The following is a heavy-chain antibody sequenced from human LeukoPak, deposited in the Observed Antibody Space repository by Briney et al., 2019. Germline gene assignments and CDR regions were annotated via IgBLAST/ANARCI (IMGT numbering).Heavy chain of an antibody. V-gene: IGHV3-23*01. Sequence: GGSLRLSCATSGFTFSSYGMSWVRQAPGKGLEWVSTISGDSGTTFYADSVKGRFTISRDNSENTLYLQLSSLRAEDTAIYYCATLLRWFDSWGQGTLVTVFS. D-gene: IGHD2-21*01. CDR3: ATLLRWFDS. CDR2: ISGDSGTT. J-gene: IGHJ5*01. CDR1: GFTFSSYG.